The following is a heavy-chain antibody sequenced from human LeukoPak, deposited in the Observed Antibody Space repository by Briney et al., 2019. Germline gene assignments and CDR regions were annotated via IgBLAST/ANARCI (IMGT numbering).Heavy chain of an antibody. V-gene: IGHV1-18*01. J-gene: IGHJ2*01. D-gene: IGHD1-26*01. CDR1: GYTFTSYG. CDR2: ISAYNGNT. CDR3: ARGADSGNYQGHWYFDL. Sequence: ASVKVSCKASGYTFTSYGISWVRQAPGQGLEWMGWISAYNGNTNYAQKLQGRVTMTTDTSTSTAYMELRSLRSDDTAVYYCARGADSGNYQGHWYFDLWGRGTLVTVSS.